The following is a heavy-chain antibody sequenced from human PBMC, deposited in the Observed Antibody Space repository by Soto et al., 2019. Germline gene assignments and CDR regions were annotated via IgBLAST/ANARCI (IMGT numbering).Heavy chain of an antibody. D-gene: IGHD1-26*01. V-gene: IGHV3-23*01. CDR2: MVGDGSSS. J-gene: IGHJ4*02. CDR1: GFIFRTYA. CDR3: AKDLRPDGRYDLGY. Sequence: EVQLLESGGGLAQPGGSLRLSCAASGFIFRTYAMNWVHQAPGKGLEWVSVMVGDGSSSDYADSVRGRFTISRDNSKNTLYLQMNSLRVEDTAVYYCAKDLRPDGRYDLGYWGQGTLVTVSS.